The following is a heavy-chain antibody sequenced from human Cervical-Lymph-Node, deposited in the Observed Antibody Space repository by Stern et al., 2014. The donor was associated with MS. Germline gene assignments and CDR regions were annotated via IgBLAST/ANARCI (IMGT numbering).Heavy chain of an antibody. J-gene: IGHJ5*02. CDR3: ARDGYIAAAPPGWFDP. Sequence: QVQLVQSGAEVKKPGASVKVSCKASGYTFTSYAMHWVRQAPGQRLEWMGWINAGNGNTKYSQKFQGRVTITRDTSASTAYMELSSLRSEDTAVYYCARDGYIAAAPPGWFDPWGQGTLVTVSS. CDR2: INAGNGNT. CDR1: GYTFTSYA. D-gene: IGHD6-13*01. V-gene: IGHV1-3*01.